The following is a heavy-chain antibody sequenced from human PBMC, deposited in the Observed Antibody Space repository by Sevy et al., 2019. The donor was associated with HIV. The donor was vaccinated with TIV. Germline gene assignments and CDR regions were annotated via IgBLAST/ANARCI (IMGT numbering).Heavy chain of an antibody. J-gene: IGHJ4*02. CDR1: GFTFSSYW. V-gene: IGHV3-7*01. D-gene: IGHD4-17*01. CDR2: IKQDGSEK. Sequence: GGSLRLSCAASGFTFSSYWMSWVRQAPGKGLEWVANIKQDGSEKYYVDSVKGRFTISRDNAKNSLYLQMNNLRAEDTAVYYCAREDYGDHHDYWGQGTLVTVSS. CDR3: AREDYGDHHDY.